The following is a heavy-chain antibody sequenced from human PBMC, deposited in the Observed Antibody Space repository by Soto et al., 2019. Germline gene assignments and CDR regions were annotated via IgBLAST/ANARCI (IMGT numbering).Heavy chain of an antibody. CDR3: ARERGWQLYFDY. V-gene: IGHV3-21*01. J-gene: IGHJ4*02. CDR1: GFTFSSYS. D-gene: IGHD6-13*01. Sequence: LRLSCAASGFTFSSYSMNWVRQAPGKGLEWVSLVSFDSNYIYYADSVKGRFTISRDNAKNSVYLQMNSLRAEDTAVYYCARERGWQLYFDYWGQGALVTAPQ. CDR2: VSFDSNYI.